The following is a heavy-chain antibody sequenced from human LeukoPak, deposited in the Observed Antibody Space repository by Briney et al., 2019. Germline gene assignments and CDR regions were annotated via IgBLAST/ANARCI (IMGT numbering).Heavy chain of an antibody. V-gene: IGHV3-11*06. CDR3: ARVGVITAAGTFDY. CDR2: ISSSSSDT. J-gene: IGHJ4*02. Sequence: PGGSLRLSCAASGFTFSDYYMTWIRQAPGKGLEWVSYISSSSSDTTYADSVKGRFTITRDNAKNPLYLQMNSLRAEDRAVYYCARVGVITAAGTFDYWGQGTLVTVSS. CDR1: GFTFSDYY. D-gene: IGHD6-13*01.